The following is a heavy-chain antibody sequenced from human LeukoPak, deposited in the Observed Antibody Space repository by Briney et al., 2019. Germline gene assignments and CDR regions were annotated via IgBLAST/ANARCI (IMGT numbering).Heavy chain of an antibody. V-gene: IGHV3-13*01. CDR3: ARALALNWGEENTAFFDY. D-gene: IGHD7-27*01. Sequence: GSLRLSCAASGFTFSSYDMHWVRQAPGKGLEWVSAIGTAGDTYYPGSVKGRFTISRENAKNSLYLQMNSLRAGDTAVYYCARALALNWGEENTAFFDYWGQGTLVTVSS. CDR1: GFTFSSYD. CDR2: IGTAGDT. J-gene: IGHJ4*02.